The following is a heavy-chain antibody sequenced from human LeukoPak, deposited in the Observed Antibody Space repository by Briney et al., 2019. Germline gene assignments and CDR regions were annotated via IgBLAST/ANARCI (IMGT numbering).Heavy chain of an antibody. Sequence: SETLSLTCAVSGGSFSGYYWSWIRQPPGKGLEWIGEINHSGSTNYNPSLKSRVTISVDTSKNQFSLKLSSVAAADTAVYYCARGNYYGSGSYYNGYYFDYWGQGTLVTVSS. V-gene: IGHV4-34*01. CDR2: INHSGST. J-gene: IGHJ4*02. D-gene: IGHD3-10*01. CDR3: ARGNYYGSGSYYNGYYFDY. CDR1: GGSFSGYY.